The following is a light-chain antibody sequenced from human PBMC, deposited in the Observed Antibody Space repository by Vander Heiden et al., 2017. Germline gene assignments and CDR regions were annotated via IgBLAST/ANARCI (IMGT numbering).Light chain of an antibody. CDR1: SNF. CDR2: GAS. CDR3: QQYCSSPLT. J-gene: IGKJ4*01. V-gene: IGKV3-20*01. Sequence: SNFLAWYRQKPGQAPRLLISGASNRATGIPDRFSASGSGTDFTLTISRLEPEDFAVYFCQQYCSSPLTFGGGTEVESK.